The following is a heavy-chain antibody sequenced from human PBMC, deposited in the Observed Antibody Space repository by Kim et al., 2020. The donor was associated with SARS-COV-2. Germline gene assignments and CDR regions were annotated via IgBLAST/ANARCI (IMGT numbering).Heavy chain of an antibody. CDR3: ARAAPVLGTWEH. D-gene: IGHD1-26*01. CDR2: IIPIFGTA. CDR1: GGTFSSYA. V-gene: IGHV1-69*13. Sequence: SVKVSCKASGGTFSSYAISWVRQAPGQGLEWMGGIIPIFGTANYAQKFQGRVTITADESTSTAYMELSSLRSEDTAVYYCARAAPVLGTWEHWGQGTLVTVAS. J-gene: IGHJ4*02.